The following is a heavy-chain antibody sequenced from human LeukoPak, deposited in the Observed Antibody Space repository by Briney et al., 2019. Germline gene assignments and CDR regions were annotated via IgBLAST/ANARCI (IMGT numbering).Heavy chain of an antibody. CDR1: GYTFTSYG. V-gene: IGHV1-18*01. CDR3: ARFAVHRRLAVAGQFGLDY. J-gene: IGHJ4*02. Sequence: ASVKVSCKASGYTFTSYGISWVRQAPGQGLEWMGWISAYNGNTNYAQNLQGRVTMTTDTSTSTAYMELRSLRSDDTAVYYCARFAVHRRLAVAGQFGLDYWGQGTLVTVSS. CDR2: ISAYNGNT. D-gene: IGHD6-19*01.